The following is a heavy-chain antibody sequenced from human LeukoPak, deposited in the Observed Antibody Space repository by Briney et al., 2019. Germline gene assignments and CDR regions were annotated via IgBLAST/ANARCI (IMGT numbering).Heavy chain of an antibody. CDR3: ARGRVGATRRSYYYYYMDV. CDR1: RYTFTSYD. D-gene: IGHD1-26*01. Sequence: ASVKVSCKASRYTFTSYDINWVRQATGQGLEWMGWMNPNSGNTGYAQKFQGRVTITRNTSISTAYMELSSLRSEDTAVYYCARGRVGATRRSYYYYYMDVWGKGTTVTVSS. CDR2: MNPNSGNT. J-gene: IGHJ6*03. V-gene: IGHV1-8*03.